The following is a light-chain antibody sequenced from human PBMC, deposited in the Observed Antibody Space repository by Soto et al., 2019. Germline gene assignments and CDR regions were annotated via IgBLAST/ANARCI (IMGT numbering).Light chain of an antibody. CDR3: QQRSNWPPVT. Sequence: EIVMTQSPATLSVSPGERATLSCRASQSVSSNLAWYQQKPGQAPRLLIYGASTRATGIPARFSGSGSGTEFTLTISSLQSEDFGVYYCQQRSNWPPVTFGGGTKVEIK. V-gene: IGKV3-15*01. J-gene: IGKJ4*01. CDR1: QSVSSN. CDR2: GAS.